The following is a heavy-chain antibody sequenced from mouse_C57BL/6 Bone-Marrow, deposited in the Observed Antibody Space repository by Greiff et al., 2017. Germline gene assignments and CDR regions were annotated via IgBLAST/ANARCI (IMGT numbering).Heavy chain of an antibody. D-gene: IGHD1-1*01. CDR2: INPNNGGT. Sequence: VQLQQSGPELVKPGASVKMSCKASGYTFTDYNMHWVKQSHGKSLEWIGYINPNNGGTSYNQKFKGKATLTVNKSSSTAYMELRSLTSEDSAVYYCARSVYYGSSYGYWCQGTTLTVSS. J-gene: IGHJ2*01. V-gene: IGHV1-22*01. CDR3: ARSVYYGSSYGY. CDR1: GYTFTDYN.